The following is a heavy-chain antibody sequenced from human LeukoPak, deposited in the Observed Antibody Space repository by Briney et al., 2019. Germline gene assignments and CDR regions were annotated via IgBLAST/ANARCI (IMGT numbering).Heavy chain of an antibody. Sequence: GGSLRLPCAASGFTFKSYAMTWVRQAPGKGLEWASVMSGSGDSTYYAESVKGRFTTSRDNSKDTLFLQMNSLRAEDTAVYFCARTRFYYYNMDVWGKGTTVTVSS. CDR1: GFTFKSYA. CDR3: ARTRFYYYNMDV. V-gene: IGHV3-23*01. J-gene: IGHJ6*03. CDR2: MSGSGDST.